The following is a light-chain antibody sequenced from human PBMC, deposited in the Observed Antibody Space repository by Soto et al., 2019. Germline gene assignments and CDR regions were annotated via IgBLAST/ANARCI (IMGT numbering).Light chain of an antibody. V-gene: IGKV1-27*01. Sequence: IQLTQSPPSLSASIGDRVTITCRASQDINKYLAWYQQKPGKVPNLLIYDASTLQSGVPSRFSGSGSGTDFTLTISSLQPEDVATYYCQNYNNLAMTFGPGTKVDVK. J-gene: IGKJ3*01. CDR2: DAS. CDR3: QNYNNLAMT. CDR1: QDINKY.